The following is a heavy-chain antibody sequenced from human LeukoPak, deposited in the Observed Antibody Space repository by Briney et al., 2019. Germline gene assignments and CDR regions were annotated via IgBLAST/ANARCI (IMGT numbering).Heavy chain of an antibody. Sequence: GGSLRLSCAASEFTFSSYSMNWVRQAPGKGPEWVSSISGSSDYIYYADSVKGRFTISRDNAKNSLYLQMNSLRAEDTAVYYCARSIIGTKTFDYWGQGTLVTVSS. V-gene: IGHV3-21*01. CDR2: ISGSSDYI. CDR3: ARSIIGTKTFDY. D-gene: IGHD1-7*01. J-gene: IGHJ4*02. CDR1: EFTFSSYS.